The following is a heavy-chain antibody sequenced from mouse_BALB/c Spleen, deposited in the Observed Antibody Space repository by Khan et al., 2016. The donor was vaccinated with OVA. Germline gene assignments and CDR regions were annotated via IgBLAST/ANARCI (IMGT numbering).Heavy chain of an antibody. V-gene: IGHV1S135*01. CDR3: ARGTFDY. D-gene: IGHD3-3*01. J-gene: IGHJ3*01. Sequence: VQLQQSGPELMKPGASVNISCKASGYSFTSYYIHWVKQSHGKSLEWIGYIDPFNGGTDYNQKFKGKATVTVDKSPNTAYMHLSSLTSEDSAVYYCARGTFDYWGQGTLVTVSA. CDR2: IDPFNGGT. CDR1: GYSFTSYY.